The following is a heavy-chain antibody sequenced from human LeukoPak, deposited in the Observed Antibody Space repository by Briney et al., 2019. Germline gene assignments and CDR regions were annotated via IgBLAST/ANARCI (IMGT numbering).Heavy chain of an antibody. V-gene: IGHV4-59*01. Sequence: PSETLSLTCTVSGGSISSYYWSWIRQPPGKGLEWIGYIYYSGSTNYNPSLKSRVTISVDMSKNQFSLKLSSVTAADTAVYYCARAIRRSRFPAIDYWGQGTLVTVSS. CDR2: IYYSGST. CDR1: GGSISSYY. D-gene: IGHD6-13*01. J-gene: IGHJ4*02. CDR3: ARAIRRSRFPAIDY.